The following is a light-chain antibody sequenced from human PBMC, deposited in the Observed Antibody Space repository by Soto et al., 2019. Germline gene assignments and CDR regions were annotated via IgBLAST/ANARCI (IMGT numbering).Light chain of an antibody. CDR1: RGHSTYA. CDR2: IDTDGSH. V-gene: IGLV4-69*01. J-gene: IGLJ3*02. CDR3: QTWGTGSWV. Sequence: QLVLTQSPSASASLGASVKLTCSLDRGHSTYAIAWHQQQPEKGPRYLMKIDTDGSHRKGDGIPDRFSGSSSGAERYLFISGLQSEDEAEYYCQTWGTGSWVFGGGTKVTVL.